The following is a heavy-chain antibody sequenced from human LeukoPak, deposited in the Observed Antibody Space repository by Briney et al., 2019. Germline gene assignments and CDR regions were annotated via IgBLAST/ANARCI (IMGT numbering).Heavy chain of an antibody. CDR3: TGPGDYSSSSVIDY. J-gene: IGHJ4*02. CDR2: IKSKTDGGTT. D-gene: IGHD6-6*01. CDR1: GFTFSNAW. Sequence: GGSPRLSCAASGFTFSNAWMSWVRQAPGKGLEWVGRIKSKTDGGTTDYAAPVKGRFTISRDDSKNTLYLQMNSLKTEDTAVYYCTGPGDYSSSSVIDYWGQGTLVTVSS. V-gene: IGHV3-15*01.